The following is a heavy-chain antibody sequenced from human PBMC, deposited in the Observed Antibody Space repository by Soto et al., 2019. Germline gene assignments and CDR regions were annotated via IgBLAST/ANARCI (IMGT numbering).Heavy chain of an antibody. CDR1: GFTFSSYG. J-gene: IGHJ4*02. D-gene: IGHD3-10*01. Sequence: PGGSLRLSCAASGFTFSSYGMHWVRQAPGKGLEWVAVISYDGSNKYYADSVKGRFTISRDNSKNTLYLQMNSLKASDTAMYYCARLEPYGSGSYRSGYWGQGTLVTVSS. V-gene: IGHV3-30*03. CDR2: ISYDGSNK. CDR3: ARLEPYGSGSYRSGY.